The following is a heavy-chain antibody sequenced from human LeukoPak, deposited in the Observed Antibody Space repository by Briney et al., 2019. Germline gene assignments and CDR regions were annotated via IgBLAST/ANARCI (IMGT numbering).Heavy chain of an antibody. V-gene: IGHV1-18*01. CDR3: ARESRLPHILGSYYYGMDV. J-gene: IGHJ6*02. CDR2: ISAYNGNT. CDR1: GYTFTSYG. D-gene: IGHD5-18*01. Sequence: VASVKVSCKSSGYTFTSYGISCVRPAPGQGREWVGWISAYNGNTNYAQKLQGRVTMTTDTSTSTPYMELRSLRTDDTAVYDCARESRLPHILGSYYYGMDVWGQGTTVTVSS.